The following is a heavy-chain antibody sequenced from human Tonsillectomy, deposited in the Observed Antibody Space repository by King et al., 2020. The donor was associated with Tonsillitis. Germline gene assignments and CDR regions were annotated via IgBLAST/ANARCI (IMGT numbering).Heavy chain of an antibody. V-gene: IGHV3-9*01. J-gene: IGHJ4*02. CDR1: GFTFDDYA. CDR2: ISWNSGNL. Sequence: VQLVESGGGLVQPGRSLRLSCAASGFTFDDYAMHWVRQAPGKGLEWVSGISWNSGNLGYAESVQDRFTISRDNAKNSLYLQMNSLRAEDTALYYCAKDIEYYYDSSGYYENYFDYWGQGTLVTVSS. D-gene: IGHD3-22*01. CDR3: AKDIEYYYDSSGYYENYFDY.